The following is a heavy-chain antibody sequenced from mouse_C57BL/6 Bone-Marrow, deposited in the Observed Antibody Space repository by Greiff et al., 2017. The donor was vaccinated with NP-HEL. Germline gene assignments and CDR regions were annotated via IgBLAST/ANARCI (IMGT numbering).Heavy chain of an antibody. CDR2: IYPGSGNT. D-gene: IGHD1-1*01. J-gene: IGHJ4*01. Sequence: VQGVESGAELVRPGASVKLSCKASGYTFTDYYINWVKQRPGQGLEWIARIYPGSGNTYYNEKFKGKATLTAEKSSSTAYMQLSSLTSEDSAVYFCARVPVTTVKAMDYWGQGTSVTVSS. V-gene: IGHV1-76*01. CDR3: ARVPVTTVKAMDY. CDR1: GYTFTDYY.